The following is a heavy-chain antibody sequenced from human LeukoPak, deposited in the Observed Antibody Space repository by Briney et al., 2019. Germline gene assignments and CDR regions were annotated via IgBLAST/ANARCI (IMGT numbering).Heavy chain of an antibody. J-gene: IGHJ6*04. CDR2: ISSSGSTI. CDR3: AREYNYDLDV. V-gene: IGHV3-48*03. CDR1: GFTFSSYE. Sequence: AGGSLRLSCAASGFTFSSYEMNWVRQAPGKGLEWVSYISSSGSTIYYADSVKGRFTISRDNAKNTLYLQMNSLRAEDTAVYYCAREYNYDLDVWGKGTTVTVSS.